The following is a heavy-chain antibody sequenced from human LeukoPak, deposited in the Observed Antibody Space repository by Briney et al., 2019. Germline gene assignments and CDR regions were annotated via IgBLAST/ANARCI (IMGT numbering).Heavy chain of an antibody. V-gene: IGHV3-48*04. CDR3: ARNRYCSSTSCPHYYYYYMDV. J-gene: IGHJ6*03. CDR2: IRSGGTNT. CDR1: GFTFSSFS. D-gene: IGHD2-2*01. Sequence: GGSLRLSCAASGFTFSSFSMNWVRQAPGKGLEWVSYIRSGGTNTDYTGSVKGRFTISRDNAKNSLYLQMNSLRAEDTAVYYCARNRYCSSTSCPHYYYYYMDVWGKGTTVTVSS.